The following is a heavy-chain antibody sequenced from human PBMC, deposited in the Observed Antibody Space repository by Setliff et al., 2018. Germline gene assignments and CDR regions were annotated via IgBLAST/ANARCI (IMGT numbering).Heavy chain of an antibody. CDR2: IHYGGGHI. CDR1: GFTFSTSA. Sequence: GSLRLSCATSGFTFSTSAMHWLRQSPDNRLEWLAYIHYGGGHIQYADSVKGRFSVSRDNAMDTLFLQMNGLTTDDTAKYFCAKDRWGYADPWGQGTLVTVSS. CDR3: AKDRWGYADP. D-gene: IGHD2-2*01. V-gene: IGHV3-30*02. J-gene: IGHJ5*02.